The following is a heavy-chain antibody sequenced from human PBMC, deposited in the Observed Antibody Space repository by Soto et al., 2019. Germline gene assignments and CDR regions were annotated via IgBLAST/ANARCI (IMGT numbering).Heavy chain of an antibody. CDR2: IWYDGSNK. D-gene: IGHD6-19*01. CDR3: ARGQSRRDDYYYYGMDV. V-gene: IGHV3-33*01. CDR1: GFTFSSYG. Sequence: RLSCAASGFTFSSYGMHWVRQAPGKGLEWVAVIWYDGSNKYYADSVKGRFTISRDNSKNTLYLQMNSLRAEDTAVYYCARGQSRRDDYYYYGMDVWGQGTTVTVSS. J-gene: IGHJ6*02.